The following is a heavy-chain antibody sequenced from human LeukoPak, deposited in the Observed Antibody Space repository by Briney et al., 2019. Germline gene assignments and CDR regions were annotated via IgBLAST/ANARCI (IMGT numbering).Heavy chain of an antibody. Sequence: SETLSLTCAVSGYSISSGYYWGWIRQPPGKGLEWIGSIYHSGSTYYNPSLKSRVTISVDTSKNQFSLNLSSVSAADTAVYYCARWCRASCNDFDYWGQGTLVTVSS. J-gene: IGHJ4*02. CDR3: ARWCRASCNDFDY. D-gene: IGHD2-2*01. V-gene: IGHV4-38-2*01. CDR1: GYSISSGYY. CDR2: IYHSGST.